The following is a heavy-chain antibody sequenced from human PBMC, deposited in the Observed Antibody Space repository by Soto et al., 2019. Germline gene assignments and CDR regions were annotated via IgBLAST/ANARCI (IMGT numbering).Heavy chain of an antibody. Sequence: PSETLSLTCAVYGGSFSGYYWSWIRQPPGKGLEWIGESNHSGSTNYNPSLKSRVTISVDTSKNQFSLKLSSVTAADTAVYYCARGRCPDIAVAGIRRWFDPWGQGTLVTVSS. CDR2: SNHSGST. V-gene: IGHV4-34*01. J-gene: IGHJ5*02. D-gene: IGHD6-19*01. CDR1: GGSFSGYY. CDR3: ARGRCPDIAVAGIRRWFDP.